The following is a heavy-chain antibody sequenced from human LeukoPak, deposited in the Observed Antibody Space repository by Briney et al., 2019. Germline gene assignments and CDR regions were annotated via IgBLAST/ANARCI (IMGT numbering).Heavy chain of an antibody. CDR1: GYTFTNYG. Sequence: ASVKVSCKASGYTFTNYGISWVRQAPGQGLEWMGWISAYNGNTNYAQKLQGRVTVTTDTSTSTAYMELRSLRSDDTAVYYCARDLGSGIAEPFDHWGQGTLVTVSS. CDR3: ARDLGSGIAEPFDH. D-gene: IGHD6-13*01. V-gene: IGHV1-18*01. J-gene: IGHJ4*02. CDR2: ISAYNGNT.